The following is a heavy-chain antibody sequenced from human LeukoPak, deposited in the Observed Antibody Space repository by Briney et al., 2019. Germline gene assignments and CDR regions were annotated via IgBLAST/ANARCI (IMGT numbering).Heavy chain of an antibody. CDR1: GFTFSSYA. Sequence: GRTQRLSHAASGFTFSSYAMSWARHAPGKGLEWVSVISGSGGSTFYADSVKGRFTISRDNSKNTLYLQMNSLRAEDTAVYYCAKDGRDGYNYAANWFYPWGQGTLVTVSS. CDR3: AKDGRDGYNYAANWFYP. V-gene: IGHV3-23*01. D-gene: IGHD5-24*01. J-gene: IGHJ5*02. CDR2: ISGSGGST.